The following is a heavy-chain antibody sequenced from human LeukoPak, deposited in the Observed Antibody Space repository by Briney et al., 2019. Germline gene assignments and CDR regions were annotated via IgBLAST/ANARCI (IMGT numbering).Heavy chain of an antibody. J-gene: IGHJ4*02. CDR1: GFTFSQYY. D-gene: IGHD3-22*01. V-gene: IGHV3-53*04. CDR3: ASATSSGYYGGYYFDY. CDR2: IYSGGTT. Sequence: GGSLRVSCAASGFTFSQYYMSWVRQAPGKGLERVSVIYSGGTTYYADSVKGRFTISRHNSKNTLYLQMNSLRAEDTAVYYCASATSSGYYGGYYFDYWGQGTLVTVSS.